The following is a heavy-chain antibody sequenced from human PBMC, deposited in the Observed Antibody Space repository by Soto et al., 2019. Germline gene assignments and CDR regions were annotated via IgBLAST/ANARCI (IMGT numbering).Heavy chain of an antibody. D-gene: IGHD5-12*01. V-gene: IGHV3-48*02. CDR3: ARSGGGYPTLGIDY. J-gene: IGHJ4*02. CDR1: GFTFSSYS. CDR2: ISSSSSTI. Sequence: EVQLVESGGGLVQPGGSLRLSCAASGFTFSSYSMNWVRQAPGKGLEWVSYISSSSSTIYYADSVKGRFTISRDNAKNSLYLQMNSLRDEDTAVYYRARSGGGYPTLGIDYWGQGTLVTVSS.